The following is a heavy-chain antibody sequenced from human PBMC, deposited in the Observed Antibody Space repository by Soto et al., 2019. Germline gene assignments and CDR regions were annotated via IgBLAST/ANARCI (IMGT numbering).Heavy chain of an antibody. CDR2: ISAYNGNT. CDR3: ARDLFVSWGGLGAAGAWFDP. CDR1: GYTFTSYG. V-gene: IGHV1-18*01. J-gene: IGHJ5*02. Sequence: QVQLVQSGAEVKKPGASVKVSCKAFGYTFTSYGISWVRQAPGQGLEWMGWISAYNGNTNYAQKLQGRVTMTTDTSTSTAYMELRSLRSDDTAVYYCARDLFVSWGGLGAAGAWFDPWGQGTLVTVAS. D-gene: IGHD3-16*01.